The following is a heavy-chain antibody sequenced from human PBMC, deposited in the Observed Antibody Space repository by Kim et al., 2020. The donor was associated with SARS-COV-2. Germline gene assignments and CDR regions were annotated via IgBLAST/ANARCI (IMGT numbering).Heavy chain of an antibody. CDR3: ARGRGGISMVVVVITAAEYYFDF. J-gene: IGHJ4*02. CDR1: GESFSDYS. Sequence: SETLSLTCAVYGESFSDYSWSWIRQPPGKGLEWVGDIDHRGSTNYNPSLKSRLSISVDASKNQFSLKLTSVTAADTAVYYCARGRGGISMVVVVITAAEYYFDFWGRGPGSPSPQ. D-gene: IGHD3-22*01. V-gene: IGHV4-34*01. CDR2: IDHRGST.